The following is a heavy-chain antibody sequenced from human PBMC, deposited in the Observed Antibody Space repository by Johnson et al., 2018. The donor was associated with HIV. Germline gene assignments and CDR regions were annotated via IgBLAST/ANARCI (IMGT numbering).Heavy chain of an antibody. CDR2: IKRKSDGGST. CDR3: TTGISWFGAITFDI. V-gene: IGHV3-15*01. CDR1: GFTFSNAW. Sequence: VQLVESGGGVVQPGGSLRLSCAASGFTFSNAWMSWVRQAPGKGLEWVGRIKRKSDGGSTDSAAPVKGRFTISRDDSKNTLYLQMNSLKTEDTAVYYCTTGISWFGAITFDIWGQGTMVTVSS. J-gene: IGHJ3*02. D-gene: IGHD3-10*01.